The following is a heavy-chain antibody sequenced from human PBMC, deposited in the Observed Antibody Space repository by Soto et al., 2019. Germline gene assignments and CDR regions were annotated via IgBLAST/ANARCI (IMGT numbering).Heavy chain of an antibody. CDR2: IYYSGST. CDR3: ARVEDSLSDY. D-gene: IGHD2-15*01. V-gene: IGHV4-59*01. Sequence: PSETLSLTCTVSGGSISSYYWSWIRQPPGKGLEWIGYIYYSGSTNYNPSLKSRVTISVDTSKNQFSLKLSSVTAADTAVYYCARVEDSLSDYWGQGTLVTVSS. J-gene: IGHJ4*02. CDR1: GGSISSYY.